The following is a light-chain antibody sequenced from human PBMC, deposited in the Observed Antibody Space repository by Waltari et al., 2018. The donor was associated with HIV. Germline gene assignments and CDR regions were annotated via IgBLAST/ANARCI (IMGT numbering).Light chain of an antibody. Sequence: QSVLTQPPSVSGAPGQRVTISCTGGSANIGAGSDVHCYQQLPVTAPKLLIHDNINRPSGVPDRFAGSRTGTSASLDITGLQAEDEADYYCQSYDTRLSAWVFGGGTKLTVL. CDR1: SANIGAGSD. CDR2: DNI. CDR3: QSYDTRLSAWV. V-gene: IGLV1-40*01. J-gene: IGLJ3*02.